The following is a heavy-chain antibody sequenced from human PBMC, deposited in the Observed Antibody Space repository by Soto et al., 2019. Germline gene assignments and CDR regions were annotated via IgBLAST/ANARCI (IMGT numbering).Heavy chain of an antibody. D-gene: IGHD3-22*01. J-gene: IGHJ4*02. CDR2: ISYDGSNK. CDR3: AKDLGSSGYGPLDY. Sequence: PGGSLRLSCAASGFTFSSYGMHWVRQAPGKGLEWVAVISYDGSNKYYADSVKGRFTISRDNSKNTLYLQMNSLRAEDTAVYYCAKDLGSSGYGPLDYWGQGTLVTVSS. V-gene: IGHV3-30*18. CDR1: GFTFSSYG.